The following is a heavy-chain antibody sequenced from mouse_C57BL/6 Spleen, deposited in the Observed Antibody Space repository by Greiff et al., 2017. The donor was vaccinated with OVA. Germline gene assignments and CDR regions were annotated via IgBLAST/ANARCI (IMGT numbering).Heavy chain of an antibody. V-gene: IGHV1-82*01. CDR3: APIDYDYTWFAY. CDR2: IYPGDGDT. Sequence: VMLVESGPELVKPGASVKISCKASGYAFSSSWMNWVKQRPGKGLVWLGRIYPGDGDTNYNGKFKGKATLTADKSSSTAYMQLSSLTSEDSAVYCCAPIDYDYTWFAYWGQGTLVTVSA. J-gene: IGHJ3*01. CDR1: GYAFSSSW. D-gene: IGHD2-4*01.